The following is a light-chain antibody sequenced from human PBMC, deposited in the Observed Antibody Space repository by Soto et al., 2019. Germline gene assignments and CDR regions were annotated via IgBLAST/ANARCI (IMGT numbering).Light chain of an antibody. CDR1: SSDVGRYNY. J-gene: IGLJ2*01. V-gene: IGLV2-11*01. Sequence: QSVLTQPRSVSGSPGQSVAISCAGTSSDVGRYNYVSWYQQYPGKAPKLIIYDVTKRPSGVPDRFSGPKSGNTASLTISGLQAEDEADYYCCSFAGLFGGGTKLTVL. CDR3: CSFAGL. CDR2: DVT.